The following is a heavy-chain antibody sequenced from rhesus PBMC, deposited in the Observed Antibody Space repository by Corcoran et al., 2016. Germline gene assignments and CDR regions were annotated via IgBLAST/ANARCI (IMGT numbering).Heavy chain of an antibody. CDR1: GFTFSDPY. J-gene: IGHJ4*01. V-gene: IGHV3-38*01. CDR3: TRARGAYHSGYYDY. Sequence: EVQLAESGGGLVQPGGSLRFSCAASGFTFSDPYMDWVRPAPGQGRDWVGRIRNKAKSYTTENAAYVKGRFTISRDDSKNTLYLQMSSLKTEDTAVYYCTRARGAYHSGYYDYWGQGVLVAVSS. CDR2: IRNKAKSYTT. D-gene: IGHD3-28*01.